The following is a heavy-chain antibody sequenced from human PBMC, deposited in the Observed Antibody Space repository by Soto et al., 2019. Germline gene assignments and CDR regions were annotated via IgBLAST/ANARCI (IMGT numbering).Heavy chain of an antibody. J-gene: IGHJ6*02. D-gene: IGHD3-22*01. V-gene: IGHV1-18*01. CDR3: ARGGYYDSSGSRNYHYYGMDA. CDR2: ISPYDDNT. Sequence: QVQLVQSGSEVKKPGASVKVSCKASGYSFNSYGISWVRQAPGQGLEWLGWISPYDDNTKYAQSLQGRVTMTTDTSTRXAXMXXRSVRSDDTAVYYCARGGYYDSSGSRNYHYYGMDAWGQGTTVTVS. CDR1: GYSFNSYG.